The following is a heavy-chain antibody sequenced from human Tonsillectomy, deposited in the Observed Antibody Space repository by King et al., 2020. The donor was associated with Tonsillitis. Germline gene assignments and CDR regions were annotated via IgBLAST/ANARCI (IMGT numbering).Heavy chain of an antibody. J-gene: IGHJ5*01. Sequence: VQLQESGPGLVKPSQTLSLTCTVSGGSISGGAYYWSWIRQHPGKGLEWIGYIYNSDNTYYNPSLKSRLTISLDTSKNQFSLKLSSVTAADTAVYYCGRYEGAVFDSWGQGALVTVSS. CDR1: GGSISGGAYY. CDR2: IYNSDNT. CDR3: GRYEGAVFDS. V-gene: IGHV4-31*03. D-gene: IGHD3-3*01.